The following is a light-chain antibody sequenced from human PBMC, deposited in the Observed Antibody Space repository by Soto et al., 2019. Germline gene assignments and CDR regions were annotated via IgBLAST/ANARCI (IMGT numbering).Light chain of an antibody. J-gene: IGKJ1*01. CDR2: WAS. CDR3: QQYINAPQT. V-gene: IGKV4-1*01. CDR1: QSVLYSPNNKNY. Sequence: DIVMTQSPDSLAVSLGERATINCKSSQSVLYSPNNKNYLAWYQQKPGQPPKLLVYWASTRESGVPDRFSGSGSETDFTLTINSLQAEDVAVYYCQQYINAPQTSGQGTTVEIK.